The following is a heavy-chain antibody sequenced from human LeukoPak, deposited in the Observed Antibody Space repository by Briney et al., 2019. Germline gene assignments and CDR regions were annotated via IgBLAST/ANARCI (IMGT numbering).Heavy chain of an antibody. Sequence: PSETLSLTCAVYGGSFSGYYWSWIRQPPGKGLEWIGEISHTRSTKYNPSLKSRVTISGDTSKNQFSLKLSSVTAADTAVYYCVRASTTVPNLLDYWGQGTLVTVSS. CDR2: ISHTRST. D-gene: IGHD4-17*01. V-gene: IGHV4-34*01. J-gene: IGHJ4*02. CDR3: VRASTTVPNLLDY. CDR1: GGSFSGYY.